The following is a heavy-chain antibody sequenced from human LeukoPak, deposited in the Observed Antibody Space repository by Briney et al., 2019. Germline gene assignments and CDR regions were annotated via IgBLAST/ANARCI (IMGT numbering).Heavy chain of an antibody. CDR3: ARGGDIGYNYNAFDF. CDR1: GFPFSRHE. CDR2: ISSSGTTI. D-gene: IGHD3-22*01. Sequence: PGGSLRLSCAASGFPFSRHEMNWVRQAPGKGLEWISYISSSGTTIYVDSVKGRFAISRDNAKTSLYLQMNSLRAEDTAVYYCARGGDIGYNYNAFDFWGQGTVVTVSS. V-gene: IGHV3-48*03. J-gene: IGHJ3*01.